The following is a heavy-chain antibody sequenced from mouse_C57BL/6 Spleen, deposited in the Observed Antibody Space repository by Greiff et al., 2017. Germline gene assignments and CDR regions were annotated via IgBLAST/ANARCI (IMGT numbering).Heavy chain of an antibody. J-gene: IGHJ3*01. V-gene: IGHV14-1*01. CDR1: GFNIKDYY. CDR3: TTAYYGSSYGGFAY. Sequence: VQLQQPGAELVRPGASVKLSCTASGFNIKDYYMHWVKQRPEQGLEWIGRIDPEDGDTEYAPKFQGKATMTADTSSNTAYLQLSSLTSEDTAVYYCTTAYYGSSYGGFAYWGQGTLVTVSA. D-gene: IGHD1-1*01. CDR2: IDPEDGDT.